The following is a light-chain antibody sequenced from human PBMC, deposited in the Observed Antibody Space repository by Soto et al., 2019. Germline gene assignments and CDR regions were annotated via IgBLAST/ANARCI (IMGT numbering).Light chain of an antibody. CDR2: GAS. Sequence: EIVMTQSPATVSVSPGERATLSCRASQSVSSNLAWYQQKPGQAPRLLIYGASSRATGIPDRFSGSGSGTEFTLIISSLQSEDSAVYYCQQYYNWPRTFGQGTKVDIK. CDR3: QQYYNWPRT. J-gene: IGKJ1*01. V-gene: IGKV3D-15*01. CDR1: QSVSSN.